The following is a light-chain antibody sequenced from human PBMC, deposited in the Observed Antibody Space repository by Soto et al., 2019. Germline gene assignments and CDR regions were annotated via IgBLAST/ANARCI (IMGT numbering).Light chain of an antibody. J-gene: IGKJ1*01. Sequence: IQMTQSPSSLSASVGDRVTITCRASQSVSSWLAWYQQKPGKAPNLLIYTASSLESGVPSRFSGSGSGTEFTLTISSLQPDDFATYYCQQYNSAWTFGQGTTVEIK. CDR3: QQYNSAWT. CDR2: TAS. V-gene: IGKV1-5*03. CDR1: QSVSSW.